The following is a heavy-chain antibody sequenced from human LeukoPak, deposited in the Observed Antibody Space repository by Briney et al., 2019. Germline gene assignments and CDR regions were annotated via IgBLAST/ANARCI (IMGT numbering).Heavy chain of an antibody. D-gene: IGHD3-10*01. CDR3: ARVEEGYGSGRRENYYYYYMDV. V-gene: IGHV4-61*08. CDR1: GDSISSGDYY. CDR2: IHYSGST. Sequence: SETLSLTCTVSGDSISSGDYYWSWIRQPPGKGLEWIGYIHYSGSTSYNPSLKSRVTISVDTSKKQFSLKLSSVTAADTAVYYCARVEEGYGSGRRENYYYYYMDVWGKGTTVTISS. J-gene: IGHJ6*03.